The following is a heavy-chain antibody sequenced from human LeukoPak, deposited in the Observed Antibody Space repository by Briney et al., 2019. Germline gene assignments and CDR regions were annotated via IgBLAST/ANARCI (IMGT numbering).Heavy chain of an antibody. Sequence: PGGSLRLSCAASEFIFGAYWMTWVRQAPGKGLEWVANINQAGSEKYYMDSVKGRFTISRDNAKSTLYLQMNSLRAEDTAVYYCARDRPHNWFDPWGQGTLVTVSS. V-gene: IGHV3-7*01. CDR2: INQAGSEK. CDR1: EFIFGAYW. CDR3: ARDRPHNWFDP. J-gene: IGHJ5*02.